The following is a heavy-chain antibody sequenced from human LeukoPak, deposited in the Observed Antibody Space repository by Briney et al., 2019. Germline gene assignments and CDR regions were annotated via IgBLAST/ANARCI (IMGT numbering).Heavy chain of an antibody. CDR2: ISYDGSNK. V-gene: IGHV3-30*04. D-gene: IGHD3-10*01. J-gene: IGHJ4*02. Sequence: GRSLRLSCAASGFTFSSYAMHWVRQAPGKGLEWVAVISYDGSNKYYADSVKSRLTISRDNSKNTLYLQMNSLRAEDTAVYYCARETYYYGSGSLTYYFDYWGQGTLVTVSS. CDR1: GFTFSSYA. CDR3: ARETYYYGSGSLTYYFDY.